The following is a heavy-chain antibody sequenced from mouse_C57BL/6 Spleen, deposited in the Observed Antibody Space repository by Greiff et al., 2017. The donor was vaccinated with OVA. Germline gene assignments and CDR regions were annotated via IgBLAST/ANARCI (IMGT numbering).Heavy chain of an antibody. CDR2: ISGGGGNT. Sequence: EVMLVESGGGLVKPGGSLKLSCAASGFTFSSYTMSWVRQTPEKRLEWVATISGGGGNTYYPDSVKGRFTISRDNAKNNLYLQMSHLKSEDTAMYYCARDYDAMDYWGQGTSVTVSS. CDR1: GFTFSSYT. J-gene: IGHJ4*01. CDR3: ARDYDAMDY. V-gene: IGHV5-9*01.